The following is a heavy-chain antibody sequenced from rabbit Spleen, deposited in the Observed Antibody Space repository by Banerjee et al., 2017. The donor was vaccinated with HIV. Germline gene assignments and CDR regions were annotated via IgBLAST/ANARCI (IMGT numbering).Heavy chain of an antibody. CDR2: IDSNGVNT. V-gene: IGHV1S45*01. D-gene: IGHD8-1*01. Sequence: QEQVKETGGGLVQPGGSLTLSCKASGFDFSSYYYMCWVRQAPGKGLEWIACIDSNGVNTDYASWAKGRFTISKTSSTTVTLQMTSLTVADTATYFCARDTGSSFSTYGMDLWGPGTLVTVS. J-gene: IGHJ6*01. CDR1: GFDFSSYYY. CDR3: ARDTGSSFSTYGMDL.